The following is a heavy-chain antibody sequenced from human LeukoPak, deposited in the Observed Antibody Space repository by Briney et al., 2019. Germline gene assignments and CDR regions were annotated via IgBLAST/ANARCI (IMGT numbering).Heavy chain of an antibody. CDR1: GYSFTSYW. CDR3: ARDPDSSGSGWYYLDY. CDR2: ISSSSSSI. Sequence: GESLKISCKGSGYSFTSYWIGWVRQAPGKGLEWVSFISSSSSSIYYADAVKGRFTISRDNAKNSLYLQMNSLRAEDTAVYYCARDPDSSGSGWYYLDYWGQGSLVTVSS. J-gene: IGHJ4*02. D-gene: IGHD6-19*01. V-gene: IGHV3-21*06.